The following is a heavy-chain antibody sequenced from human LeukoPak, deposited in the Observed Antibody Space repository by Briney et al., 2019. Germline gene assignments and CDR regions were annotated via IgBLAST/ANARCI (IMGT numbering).Heavy chain of an antibody. CDR1: GFTFGSYA. J-gene: IGHJ4*02. D-gene: IGHD1-1*01. Sequence: GGSLRLSCAASGFTFGSYAVHWVRQAPGKGLEWVAAISYDGSDKYYADSVKGRFTISRDNSKNTVYLQMNSLRADDTAVYYCAKDREVPALDYWGQGTLVTVSS. CDR3: AKDREVPALDY. CDR2: ISYDGSDK. V-gene: IGHV3-30*04.